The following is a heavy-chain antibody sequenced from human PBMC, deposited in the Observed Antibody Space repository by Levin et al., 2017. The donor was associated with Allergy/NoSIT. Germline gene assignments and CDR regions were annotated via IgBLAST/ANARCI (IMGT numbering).Heavy chain of an antibody. J-gene: IGHJ6*02. D-gene: IGHD6-13*01. V-gene: IGHV3-23*01. CDR2: ISGSGGST. Sequence: GGSLRLSCAASGFTFSSYAMSWVRQAPGKGLEWVSAISGSGGSTYYADSVKGRFTISRDNSKNTLYLQMNSLRAEDTAVYYCAKDTAAAGQYYYYYYGMDVWGQGTTVTVSS. CDR3: AKDTAAAGQYYYYYYGMDV. CDR1: GFTFSSYA.